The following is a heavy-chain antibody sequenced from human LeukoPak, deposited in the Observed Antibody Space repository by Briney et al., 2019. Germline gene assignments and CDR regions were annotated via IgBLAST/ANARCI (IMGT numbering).Heavy chain of an antibody. Sequence: GASVKVSCKASGYTFTSYGISWVRQAPGQGLEWMGWISAYNGNTNYAQKLQGRVTMTTDTSTSTAYMELRSLRSDDTAVYYCARDPNLDYDSSGYSAWGQGTLVTVSS. CDR1: GYTFTSYG. J-gene: IGHJ5*02. CDR3: ARDPNLDYDSSGYSA. V-gene: IGHV1-18*01. D-gene: IGHD3-22*01. CDR2: ISAYNGNT.